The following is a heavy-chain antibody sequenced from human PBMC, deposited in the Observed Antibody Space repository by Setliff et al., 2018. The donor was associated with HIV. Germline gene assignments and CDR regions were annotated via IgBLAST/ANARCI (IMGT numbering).Heavy chain of an antibody. CDR3: AKGWLPTDYSFFYMDV. J-gene: IGHJ6*03. D-gene: IGHD5-12*01. CDR1: GGTFSTYV. V-gene: IGHV1-69*13. CDR2: IITIFGTP. Sequence: GASVKVSCKTSGGTFSTYVISWVRQAPGQGLEWMGGIITIFGTPNYAQKFQDRVTITADESTTTVYMELSSLTSEDTAVYYCAKGWLPTDYSFFYMDVWGKGTTVTVSS.